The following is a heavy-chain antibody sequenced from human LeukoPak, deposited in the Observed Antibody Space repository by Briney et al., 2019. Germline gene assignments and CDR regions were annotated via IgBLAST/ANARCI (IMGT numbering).Heavy chain of an antibody. V-gene: IGHV3-53*01. Sequence: PGGSLRLSCAASGFTFSSYAMSWVRQAPGKGLEWVSVIYSGGSTYYADSVKGRFTISRDNSKNALYLQMNSLRAEDTAVYYCAISSSSAEYFQHWGQGTLVTVSS. CDR2: IYSGGST. CDR1: GFTFSSYA. CDR3: AISSSSAEYFQH. D-gene: IGHD6-6*01. J-gene: IGHJ1*01.